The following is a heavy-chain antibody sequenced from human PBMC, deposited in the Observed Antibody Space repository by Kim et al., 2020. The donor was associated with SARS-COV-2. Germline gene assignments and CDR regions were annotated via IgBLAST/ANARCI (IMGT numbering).Heavy chain of an antibody. D-gene: IGHD2-15*01. J-gene: IGHJ4*02. CDR3: ARGGGGGDY. CDR2: GST. Sequence: GSTCYTPSLKSRVTRSVDTSKNQFSLKLSSVTAADTAVYYCARGGGGGDYWGQGTLVTVSS. V-gene: IGHV4-31*02.